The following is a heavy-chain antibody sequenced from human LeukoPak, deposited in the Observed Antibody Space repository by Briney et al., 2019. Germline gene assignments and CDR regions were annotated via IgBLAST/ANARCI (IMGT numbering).Heavy chain of an antibody. Sequence: SETLSLTCAVSGGSISSGGYAWSWIRQPPGKGLGWIGYIYHSGSTYYNPSLKSRVTISVDRSKNQFSLKLSPVTAADTAVYYCASSSYDAFDIWGQGTMDTVSS. J-gene: IGHJ3*02. CDR1: GGSISSGGYA. CDR3: ASSSYDAFDI. D-gene: IGHD4-11*01. V-gene: IGHV4-30-2*01. CDR2: IYHSGST.